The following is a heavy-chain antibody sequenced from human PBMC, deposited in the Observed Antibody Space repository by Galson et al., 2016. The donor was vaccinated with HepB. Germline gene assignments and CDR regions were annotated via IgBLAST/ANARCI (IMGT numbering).Heavy chain of an antibody. J-gene: IGHJ4*02. CDR2: MNPSSANT. CDR3: ARGIRNLLYSYY. Sequence: SVKVSCKASGYTFTNYDITWVRQAPGQGLEWMGWMNPSSANTGYAQKFRGRVTMTRDISISTAFMELSSLTSEDTAIYYCARGIRNLLYSYYWAQGTLVTVSS. V-gene: IGHV1-8*01. CDR1: GYTFTNYD. D-gene: IGHD1-14*01.